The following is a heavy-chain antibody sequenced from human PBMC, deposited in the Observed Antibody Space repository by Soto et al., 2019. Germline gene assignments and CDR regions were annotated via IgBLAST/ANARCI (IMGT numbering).Heavy chain of an antibody. CDR1: GYTFTSYD. CDR3: ARTTGYCSGGSSYLGINYYYCYYMDV. CDR2: VNPNSGNI. J-gene: IGHJ6*03. Sequence: QVQLVQSGAEVKKPGASVKVSCKASGYTFTSYDINWVRQATGQGLEWMGWVNPNSGNIGYAQKFQGRVTMTRNTPTSTAYMELSSLRFEATAVYYCARTTGYCSGGSSYLGINYYYCYYMDVWGKRTTVTFSS. D-gene: IGHD2-15*01. V-gene: IGHV1-8*01.